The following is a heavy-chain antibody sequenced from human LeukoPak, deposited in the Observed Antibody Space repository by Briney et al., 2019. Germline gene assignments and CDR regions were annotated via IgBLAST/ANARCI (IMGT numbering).Heavy chain of an antibody. J-gene: IGHJ4*02. V-gene: IGHV3-30*18. CDR1: AFTFSSYA. Sequence: GRSLRLSCAASAFTFSSYAMHWVRQAPGKGQEWMAIISYDGSNKFYADSVKGRFTISRDNSKNTLYLQMNSLGPEDTAMYYCAKVAKGNIVVVTALDYWGPGTLVTVSS. CDR3: AKVAKGNIVVVTALDY. CDR2: ISYDGSNK. D-gene: IGHD2-21*02.